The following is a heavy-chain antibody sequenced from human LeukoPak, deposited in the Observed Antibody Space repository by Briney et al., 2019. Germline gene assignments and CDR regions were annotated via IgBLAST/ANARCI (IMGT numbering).Heavy chain of an antibody. Sequence: ASVKVSCKTSGYTFTGYAMNWVRQAPGQGLERMGIINPSGGSTSYAQKFQGRVTMTRDTSTSTVYMELSSLRSEDTAVYYCARDLVDTAMVTQLAFDYWGQGTLVTVSS. CDR2: INPSGGST. V-gene: IGHV1-46*01. CDR3: ARDLVDTAMVTQLAFDY. D-gene: IGHD5-18*01. CDR1: GYTFTGYA. J-gene: IGHJ4*02.